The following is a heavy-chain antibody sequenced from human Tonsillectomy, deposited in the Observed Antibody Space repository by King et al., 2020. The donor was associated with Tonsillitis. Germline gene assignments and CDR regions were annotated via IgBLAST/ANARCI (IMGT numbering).Heavy chain of an antibody. D-gene: IGHD6-13*01. CDR3: ARMFGIVAAGEPPPHGMDV. Sequence: QLVQSGAEVKKPGSSVKVSCKASGGTFSSYAISWVRQAPGQGLEWMGGIIPIFGSANYAQKFQGRVSITADESTSTAYMELSSLRSEDTAVYYCARMFGIVAAGEPPPHGMDVWGQGTTVTVSS. CDR1: GGTFSSYA. V-gene: IGHV1-69*12. J-gene: IGHJ6*02. CDR2: IIPIFGSA.